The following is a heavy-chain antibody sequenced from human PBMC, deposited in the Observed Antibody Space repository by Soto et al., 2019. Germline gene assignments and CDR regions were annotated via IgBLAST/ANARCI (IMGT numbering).Heavy chain of an antibody. J-gene: IGHJ6*04. CDR1: GFTVSSKY. CDR2: LWSAGNT. Sequence: LRLSCVASGFTVSSKYMSWVRQAPGKGLEWVSVLWSAGNTYYADSVRGRFTISRDSSKNTLYLEMRSLRADDTAVYYCAREAPMDVWGKGTTLTVSS. V-gene: IGHV3-53*01. CDR3: AREAPMDV.